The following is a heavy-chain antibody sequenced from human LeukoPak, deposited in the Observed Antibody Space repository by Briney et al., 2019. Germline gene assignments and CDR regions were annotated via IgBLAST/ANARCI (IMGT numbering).Heavy chain of an antibody. D-gene: IGHD6-13*01. CDR3: ARDGRFSSSWYGYYYYYMDV. Sequence: ASVKVSCKASGYTFTGYYMHWVRQAPGQGLEWMGWINPNSGGTNYAQKFQGRVTMTRDTSISTAYMELSRLRSDDTAVYYCARDGRFSSSWYGYYYYYMDVWGKGTTVIVSS. J-gene: IGHJ6*03. CDR2: INPNSGGT. CDR1: GYTFTGYY. V-gene: IGHV1-2*02.